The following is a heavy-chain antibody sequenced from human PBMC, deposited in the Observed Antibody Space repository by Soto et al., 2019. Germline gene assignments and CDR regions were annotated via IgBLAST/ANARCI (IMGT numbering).Heavy chain of an antibody. V-gene: IGHV3-30*18. CDR1: GFTFSSYG. CDR3: AKDLDGGSYPDY. CDR2: ISYDGSNK. Sequence: ESGGGVVQPGRSLRLSCAASGFTFSSYGMHWVRQAPGKGLEWVAVISYDGSNKYYADSVKGRFTISRDNSKNTLYLQMNSLRAEDTAVYYCAKDLDGGSYPDYWGQGTLVTVSS. D-gene: IGHD3-10*01. J-gene: IGHJ4*02.